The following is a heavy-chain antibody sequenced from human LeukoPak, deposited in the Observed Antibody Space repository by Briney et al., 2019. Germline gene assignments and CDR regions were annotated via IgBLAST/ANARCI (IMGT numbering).Heavy chain of an antibody. CDR3: ARTHYYDSTGYYQRGPVSFDP. D-gene: IGHD3-22*01. V-gene: IGHV4-59*12. CDR2: IYYSGST. Sequence: SETLSLTCTVSGGSISSYYWSWIRQPPGKGLEWIGYIYYSGSTNYNPSLKSRVTMSVDTSKNQFSLKLSSVTAADTAVYYCARTHYYDSTGYYQRGPVSFDPWGQGTLVTVSS. J-gene: IGHJ5*02. CDR1: GGSISSYY.